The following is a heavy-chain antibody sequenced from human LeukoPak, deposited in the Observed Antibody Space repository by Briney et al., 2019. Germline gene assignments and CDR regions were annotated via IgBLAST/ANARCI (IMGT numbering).Heavy chain of an antibody. J-gene: IGHJ6*03. Sequence: GGSLRLSCAASGLTFSSYAMSWVRQAPGKGLEWVSAISGSGGSTYYADSVKGRFTISRDNSKNTLYLQMNSLRAEDTAVYYCAKDRKQIAAAGNYYYMDVWGKGTTVTVSS. D-gene: IGHD6-13*01. CDR1: GLTFSSYA. CDR2: ISGSGGST. V-gene: IGHV3-23*01. CDR3: AKDRKQIAAAGNYYYMDV.